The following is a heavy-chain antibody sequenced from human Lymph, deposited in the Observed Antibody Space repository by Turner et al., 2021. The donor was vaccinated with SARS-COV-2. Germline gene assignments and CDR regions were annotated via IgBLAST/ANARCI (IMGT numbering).Heavy chain of an antibody. CDR3: ARIRVGYSYGYRATNDLAN. D-gene: IGHD5-18*01. J-gene: IGHJ4*02. Sequence: RESGPALVKPTQTLSLTSTFTGFSLSTSGMCVSLIRQPSGKALEWLARSDRDDDKYYRTCLKNRLTISKDTPKNQVVHTMTNMDPVEIATYYGARIRVGYSYGYRATNDLANWGQGTLVTVSS. V-gene: IGHV2-70*11. CDR2: SDRDDDK. CDR1: GFSLSTSGMC.